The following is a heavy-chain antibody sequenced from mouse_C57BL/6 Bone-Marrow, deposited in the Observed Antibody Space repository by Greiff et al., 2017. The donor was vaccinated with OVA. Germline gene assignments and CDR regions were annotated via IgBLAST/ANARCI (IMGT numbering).Heavy chain of an antibody. CDR3: ARRGWADY. J-gene: IGHJ2*01. CDR1: GYTFTSYW. CDR2: IDPSDSYT. V-gene: IGHV1-59*01. D-gene: IGHD3-3*01. Sequence: QVQLQQPGAELVRPGPSVKLSCKASGYTFTSYWMHWVKQRPGPGLEWIGVIDPSDSYTNSNQKFKGKATLTVDTSYRTAYMQLSGLTAEDTAVYCWARRGWADYWGQGTTLTVSS.